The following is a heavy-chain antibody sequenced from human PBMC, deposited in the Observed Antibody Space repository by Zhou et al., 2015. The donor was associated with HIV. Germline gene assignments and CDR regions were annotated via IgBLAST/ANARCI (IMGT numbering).Heavy chain of an antibody. J-gene: IGHJ4*02. D-gene: IGHD3-3*01. CDR2: INPSGGST. CDR3: GTIFGVVSPTTTLNQSFDY. CDR1: GYTFTSYY. Sequence: QVQLVQSGAEVKKPGASVKVSCKASGYTFTSYYMHWVRQAPGQGLEWMGIINPSGGSTSYAQKFQGRVTMTRDTSTSTVYMELSSLRSEDTAVYYCGTIFGVVSPTTTLNQSFDYWGQGTLVTVSS. V-gene: IGHV1-46*03.